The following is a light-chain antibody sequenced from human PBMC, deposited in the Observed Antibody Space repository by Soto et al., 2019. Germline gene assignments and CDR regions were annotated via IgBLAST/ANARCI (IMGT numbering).Light chain of an antibody. CDR1: QGISTY. Sequence: DIQMTQSPSSLSASVGDRVTITCRASQGISTYLNWYQQKPGKAPKLLIYAASSLQSGVPSRFSGSGSETDFTLTISSLQPEDFATYSYQQSYSTTWTFGQGTKV. V-gene: IGKV1-39*01. CDR2: AAS. J-gene: IGKJ1*01. CDR3: QQSYSTTWT.